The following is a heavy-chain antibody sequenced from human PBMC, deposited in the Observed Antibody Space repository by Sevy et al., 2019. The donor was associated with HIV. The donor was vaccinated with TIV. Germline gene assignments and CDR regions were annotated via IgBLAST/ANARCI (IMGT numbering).Heavy chain of an antibody. CDR1: GFTFDDYA. D-gene: IGHD6-13*01. V-gene: IGHV3-9*01. J-gene: IGHJ2*01. Sequence: GGSLRLSCAASGFTFDDYAMHWVRQAPGKGLEWVSGISWKSGSIGYADSVKGRFTISRDNAKNSLYLQMNSPRAEDTALYYCAKDILGGSWYLSVGRYFDVWGRGTLVTVSS. CDR3: AKDILGGSWYLSVGRYFDV. CDR2: ISWKSGSI.